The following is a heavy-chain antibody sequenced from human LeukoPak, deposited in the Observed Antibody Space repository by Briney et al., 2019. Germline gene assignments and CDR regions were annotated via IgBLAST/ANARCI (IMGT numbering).Heavy chain of an antibody. J-gene: IGHJ6*04. CDR1: GFTFSSYE. CDR2: ISSSGSTI. V-gene: IGHV3-48*03. Sequence: GGSLRLSCAASGFTFSSYEMNWVRQAPGKGLEWVSYISSSGSTIYYADSVKGRFTISRDNAKNSLYLQMNSLRAEDTAVYYCAELGITMIGGVWGKGTTVTIPS. D-gene: IGHD3-10*02. CDR3: AELGITMIGGV.